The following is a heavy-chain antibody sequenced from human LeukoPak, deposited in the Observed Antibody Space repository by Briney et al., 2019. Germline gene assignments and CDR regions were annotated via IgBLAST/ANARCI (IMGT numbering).Heavy chain of an antibody. D-gene: IGHD5-24*01. V-gene: IGHV1-69*13. CDR1: GGTFSSYA. Sequence: SVKVSCKASGGTFSSYAISWVRQAPGQGLEWMGGIVPIFGTANYAQKFQGRVTITADESTSTAYMELSSLRSEDTAVYYCARDRGDGYNYNALHSYDYWGQGTLVTVSS. CDR3: ARDRGDGYNYNALHSYDY. J-gene: IGHJ4*02. CDR2: IVPIFGTA.